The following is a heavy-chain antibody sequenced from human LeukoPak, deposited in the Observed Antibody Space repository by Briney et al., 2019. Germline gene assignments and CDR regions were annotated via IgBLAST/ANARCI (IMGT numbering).Heavy chain of an antibody. D-gene: IGHD3-10*01. J-gene: IGHJ3*02. V-gene: IGHV4-30-2*01. CDR2: IYHSGST. Sequence: SQTLSLTCTVSGGSISSGGYYWSWIRQPPGKGLEWIGYIYHSGSTYYNPSLKSRVTISVDRSKNQFSLKLSSVTAADTAVYYCARSVSVYYGSGSYRHAFDIWGQGTMVTVSS. CDR1: GGSISSGGYY. CDR3: ARSVSVYYGSGSYRHAFDI.